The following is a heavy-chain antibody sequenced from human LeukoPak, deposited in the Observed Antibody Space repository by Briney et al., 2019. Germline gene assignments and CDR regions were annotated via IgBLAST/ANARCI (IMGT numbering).Heavy chain of an antibody. CDR2: IDYSGST. CDR1: GGSISSYY. CDR3: ARTGGGKYYDFWSGYGYYFDY. D-gene: IGHD3-3*01. V-gene: IGHV4-59*01. J-gene: IGHJ4*02. Sequence: PETLSLTCTVSGGSISSYYWSWIRQPPGKGLEWIGYIDYSGSTNYNPSLKSRVTISVDTSKNQFSLKLSSVTAAGTAVYYCARTGGGKYYDFWSGYGYYFDYWGQGTLVTVSS.